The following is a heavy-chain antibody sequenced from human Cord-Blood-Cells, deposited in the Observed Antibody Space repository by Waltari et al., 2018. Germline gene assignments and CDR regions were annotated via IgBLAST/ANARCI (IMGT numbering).Heavy chain of an antibody. D-gene: IGHD3-9*01. CDR3: ARDMNYDILTGYYKGGFDY. CDR1: GFTFSSYG. J-gene: IGHJ4*02. V-gene: IGHV3-33*01. CDR2: IWYDGSNK. Sequence: QVQLVESGGGVVQPGRSLRLSCAASGFTFSSYGMHWVRQAPGQGLEWVAVIWYDGSNKYYADSVKGRFTISRDNSKNTLYLQMNSLRAEDTAVYYCARDMNYDILTGYYKGGFDYWGQGTLVTVSS.